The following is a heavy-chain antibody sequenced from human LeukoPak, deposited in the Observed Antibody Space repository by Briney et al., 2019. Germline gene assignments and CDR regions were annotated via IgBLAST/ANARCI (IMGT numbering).Heavy chain of an antibody. CDR3: ARDVGASAPDAFDI. V-gene: IGHV3-21*01. CDR2: ISSSSNYV. J-gene: IGHJ3*02. D-gene: IGHD1-26*01. CDR1: GFTFSTYN. Sequence: GGSLRLSCAASGFTFSTYNMNWVRQAPGKELEWVSSISSSSNYVYYADSVKGRFTISRDNAKNSLYLQMNSLRAEDTDVYYCARDVGASAPDAFDIWGQGTMVTVSS.